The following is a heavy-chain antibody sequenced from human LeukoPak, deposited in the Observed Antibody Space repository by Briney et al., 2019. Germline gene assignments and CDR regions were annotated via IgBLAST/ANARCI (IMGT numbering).Heavy chain of an antibody. D-gene: IGHD6-13*01. J-gene: IGHJ6*02. Sequence: ASVKVSCKASGGTFSSYAISWVRQAPGKGLEWMGGFDPEDGETIYAQKFQGRVTMTEDTSTDTAYMELSSLRSEDTAVYYCATDRVAAGNYYYYYGMDVWGQGTTVTVSS. CDR3: ATDRVAAGNYYYYYGMDV. CDR2: FDPEDGET. V-gene: IGHV1-24*01. CDR1: GGTFSSYA.